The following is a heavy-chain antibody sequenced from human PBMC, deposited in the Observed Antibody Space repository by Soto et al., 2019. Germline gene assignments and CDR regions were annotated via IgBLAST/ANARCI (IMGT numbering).Heavy chain of an antibody. CDR1: GDSSSGYY. V-gene: IGHV4-59*01. Sequence: PSETLSLTCNAAGDSSSGYYWSWIRQPRGKGLEWIGDIHSSGSNHYNPSPKSLVTILVDTSKTQFSLKLNSVTAADAAVHYCAACVAARPSHSYYYGKDVSGKGTTDTVS. D-gene: IGHD6-6*01. CDR2: IHSSGSN. J-gene: IGHJ6*04. CDR3: AACVAARPSHSYYYGKDV.